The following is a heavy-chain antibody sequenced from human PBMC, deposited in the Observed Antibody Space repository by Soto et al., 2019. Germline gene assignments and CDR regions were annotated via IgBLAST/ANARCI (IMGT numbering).Heavy chain of an antibody. CDR1: GYTFTSYD. D-gene: IGHD2-2*01. J-gene: IGHJ3*02. Sequence: QVQLVQSGAEVKKPGASVKVSCKASGYTFTSYDINWVRQATGQGREWMGWMNPNSGNTVYAHKFQGRVTMTRNTYISTAYRELRSLRSEDTAVYYCARGPITGHCSSTSCYAADIWGQGTMVTVSS. V-gene: IGHV1-8*01. CDR2: MNPNSGNT. CDR3: ARGPITGHCSSTSCYAADI.